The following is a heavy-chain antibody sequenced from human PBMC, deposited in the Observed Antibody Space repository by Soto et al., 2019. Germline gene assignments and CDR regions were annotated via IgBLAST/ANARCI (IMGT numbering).Heavy chain of an antibody. CDR2: LSGTADSA. J-gene: IGHJ4*02. Sequence: PGGSLRLSCAASGFTFSSYGMSWVRQAPGKGLEWVSSLSGTADSAGYANSVKGRFTISRDDFKTTLYLQMSSLRAEDTAVYYCAKDSGNYGSGTFSHWGQGTLVTVSS. CDR3: AKDSGNYGSGTFSH. D-gene: IGHD3-10*01. V-gene: IGHV3-23*01. CDR1: GFTFSSYG.